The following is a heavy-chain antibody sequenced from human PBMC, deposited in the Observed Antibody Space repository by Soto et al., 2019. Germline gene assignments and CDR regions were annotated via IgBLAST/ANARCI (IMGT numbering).Heavy chain of an antibody. CDR1: GGSFSGYY. V-gene: IGHV4-34*01. D-gene: IGHD2-15*01. J-gene: IGHJ4*02. CDR3: ARGLVVVAATPFDY. CDR2: INHSGST. Sequence: QVQLQQWGAGLLKPSETLSLTCAVYGGSFSGYYWSWIRQPQGKGLEWIGEINHSGSTNYNPSLKSRVTISVDTSKNQFSLKLSSVTAADTAVYYCARGLVVVAATPFDYWGQGTLVTVSS.